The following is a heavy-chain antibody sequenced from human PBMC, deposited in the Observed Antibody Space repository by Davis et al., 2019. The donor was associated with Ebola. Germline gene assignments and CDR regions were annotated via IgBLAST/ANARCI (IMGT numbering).Heavy chain of an antibody. CDR1: GGSFSGYY. CDR2: INHSGST. V-gene: IGHV4-34*01. Sequence: SQTLSLTCAVYGGSFSGYYWSWIRQPPGKGLEWIGEINHSGSTNYNPSLKSRVTISVDTSKNQFSLELSSMTAADTAVYYCAREGGNSYFDYWGQGTLVTVSS. D-gene: IGHD4-23*01. J-gene: IGHJ4*02. CDR3: AREGGNSYFDY.